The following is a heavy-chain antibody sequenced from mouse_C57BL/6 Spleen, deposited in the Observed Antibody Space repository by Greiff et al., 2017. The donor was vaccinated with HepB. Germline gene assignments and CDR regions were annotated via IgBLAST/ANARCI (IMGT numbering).Heavy chain of an antibody. CDR1: GYSITSGYY. V-gene: IGHV3-6*01. D-gene: IGHD2-4*01. CDR3: ARYYDYDAAMDY. CDR2: ISYDGSN. Sequence: DVKLQESGPGLVKPSQSLSLTCSVTGYSITSGYYWNWIRQFPGNKLEWMGYISYDGSNNYNPSLKNRISITRDTSKNQFFRKLNSVTTEDTATYYCARYYDYDAAMDYWGQGTSVTVSS. J-gene: IGHJ4*01.